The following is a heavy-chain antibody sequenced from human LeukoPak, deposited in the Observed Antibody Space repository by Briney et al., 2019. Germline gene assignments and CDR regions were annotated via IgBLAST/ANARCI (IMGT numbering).Heavy chain of an antibody. V-gene: IGHV1-2*02. Sequence: ASVKVSCKASGYTFTSYGISWVRQAPGQGLEWMGWINPNSGGTDYAQKFQGRVTMTRDTSISTAYMELSRLRSDDTAVYYCARSIWEYYFDYWGQGTLVTVSS. CDR2: INPNSGGT. CDR1: GYTFTSYG. D-gene: IGHD7-27*01. J-gene: IGHJ4*02. CDR3: ARSIWEYYFDY.